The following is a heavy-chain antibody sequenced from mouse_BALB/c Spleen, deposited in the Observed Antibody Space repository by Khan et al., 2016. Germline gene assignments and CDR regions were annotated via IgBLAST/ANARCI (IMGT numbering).Heavy chain of an antibody. J-gene: IGHJ3*01. Sequence: VQLQQPGAELVKPGASVTLSCTASGFNIKDTYMHWVKQSPEQGLEWIGRIDPANGTTKYAPKFPGQATITADPSSNTAYLQLSSLTSEDTAVYYLADGNCGVAYWGQGTLVTVSA. CDR2: IDPANGTT. CDR3: ADGNCGVAY. D-gene: IGHD2-1*01. CDR1: GFNIKDTY. V-gene: IGHV14-3*02.